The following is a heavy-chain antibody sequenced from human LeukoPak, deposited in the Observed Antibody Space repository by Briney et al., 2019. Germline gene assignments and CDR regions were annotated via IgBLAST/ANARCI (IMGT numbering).Heavy chain of an antibody. CDR1: GFTVSNNY. D-gene: IGHD1-26*01. V-gene: IGHV3-66*01. J-gene: IGHJ4*02. CDR2: IYSGGST. CDR3: ATGTHPGN. Sequence: GGSLRLSCAASGFTVSNNYMSWVRQAPGKGLEWIAVIYSGGSTFHADSVKGRFIISRDNSKNTLYLQMDSLRVEDTAVYYCATGTHPGNWGQGTLVTVSS.